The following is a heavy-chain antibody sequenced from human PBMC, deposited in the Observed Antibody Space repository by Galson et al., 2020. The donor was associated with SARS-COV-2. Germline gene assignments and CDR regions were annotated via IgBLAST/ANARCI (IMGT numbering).Heavy chain of an antibody. V-gene: IGHV3-33*06. CDR3: AKGSYGYSSGWGRADY. Sequence: GESLKISCAASGFTFSRYGMHWVRQAPGKGLEWVAVIWYDGSNKYYADSVKGRFTISRDNSKNTLYLQMNSLRAEDTAVYYCAKGSYGYSSGWGRADYWGQGTLVTVSS. D-gene: IGHD6-19*01. CDR1: GFTFSRYG. CDR2: IWYDGSNK. J-gene: IGHJ4*02.